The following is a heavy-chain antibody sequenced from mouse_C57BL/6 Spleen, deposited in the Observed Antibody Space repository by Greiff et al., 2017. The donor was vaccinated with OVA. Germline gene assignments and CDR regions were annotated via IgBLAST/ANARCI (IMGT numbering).Heavy chain of an antibody. CDR3: ARKTTVVATDWYFDV. CDR1: GFTFSDYG. Sequence: EVQGVESGGGLVKPGGSLKLSCAASGFTFSDYGMHWVRQAPEKGLEWVAYISSGSSTIYYADTVKGRFTISRDNAKNTLCLQMTSLRSEDTAMYYCARKTTVVATDWYFDVWGTGTTVTVSS. CDR2: ISSGSSTI. D-gene: IGHD1-1*01. V-gene: IGHV5-17*01. J-gene: IGHJ1*03.